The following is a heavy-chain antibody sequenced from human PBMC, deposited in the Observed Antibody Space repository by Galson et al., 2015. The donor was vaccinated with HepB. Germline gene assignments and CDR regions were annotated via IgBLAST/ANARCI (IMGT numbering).Heavy chain of an antibody. V-gene: IGHV3-23*01. CDR1: GFTFSSYA. CDR3: AKAVGSPRRLFDY. J-gene: IGHJ4*02. Sequence: SLRLSCAASGFTFSSYAMSWVRQAPGKGLEWVSAISGSGGSTYYADSVKGRFTISRDNSKNTLYLQMNSLRAEDTAVYYCAKAVGSPRRLFDYWGQGTLVTVSS. CDR2: ISGSGGST. D-gene: IGHD2-15*01.